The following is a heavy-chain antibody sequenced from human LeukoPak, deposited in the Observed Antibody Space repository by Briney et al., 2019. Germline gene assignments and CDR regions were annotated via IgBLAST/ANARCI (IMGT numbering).Heavy chain of an antibody. J-gene: IGHJ4*02. CDR3: ASYSYYYDSSGYFDY. CDR1: GGSISSYY. D-gene: IGHD3-22*01. CDR2: IYYSGST. V-gene: IGHV4-59*01. Sequence: PSETPSLTCTVSGGSISSYYWSWLRQPPGKGLEWIGYIYYSGSTNYNPSLKSRVTISVDTSKNQFSLKLSSVTAADTAVYYCASYSYYYDSSGYFDYWGQGTLVTVSS.